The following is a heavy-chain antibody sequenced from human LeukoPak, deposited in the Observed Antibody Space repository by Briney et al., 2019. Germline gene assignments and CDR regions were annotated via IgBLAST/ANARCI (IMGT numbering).Heavy chain of an antibody. V-gene: IGHV3-48*04. J-gene: IGHJ4*02. CDR1: GLTFSSYS. CDR2: ISSSGSTT. Sequence: GGSLRLSCAASGLTFSSYSMNWVRQAPGKGLEWLSYISSSGSTTYYADSVRGRFTISRDNAKNSLYLQMNSLRAEDTAVYYCARDSRRFRSSGYYTIDYWGQGTLVTVSS. D-gene: IGHD3-22*01. CDR3: ARDSRRFRSSGYYTIDY.